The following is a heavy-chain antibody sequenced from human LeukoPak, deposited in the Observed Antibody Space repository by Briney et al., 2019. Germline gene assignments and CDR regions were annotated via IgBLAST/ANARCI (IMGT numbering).Heavy chain of an antibody. CDR3: ARADIVATMRAPFDI. CDR1: GGSISSGDYY. Sequence: PSQTLSLTCTVSGGSISSGDYYWSWIRQPPGKGLEWIGYIYYSGSTYYNPSLKSRVTISVDTSKSQFSLKLSSVTAADTAVYYCARADIVATMRAPFDIWGQGTMVTVSS. CDR2: IYYSGST. V-gene: IGHV4-30-4*01. J-gene: IGHJ3*02. D-gene: IGHD5-12*01.